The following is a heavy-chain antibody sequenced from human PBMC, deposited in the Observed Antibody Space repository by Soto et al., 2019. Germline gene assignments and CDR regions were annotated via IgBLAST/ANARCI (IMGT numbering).Heavy chain of an antibody. CDR2: IYPGDSDT. Sequence: GESLKISCKGCGYRFTSYWIGWVRQMPGKGLEWMGIIYPGDSDTRYSPSFQGQVTISADKSINTAYLQMNSLRAEDTAVYHCARERYCSSTRCYRRYYYYYGMDVWGQGTTVTVSS. CDR3: ARERYCSSTRCYRRYYYYYGMDV. V-gene: IGHV5-51*01. CDR1: GYRFTSYW. D-gene: IGHD2-2*01. J-gene: IGHJ6*02.